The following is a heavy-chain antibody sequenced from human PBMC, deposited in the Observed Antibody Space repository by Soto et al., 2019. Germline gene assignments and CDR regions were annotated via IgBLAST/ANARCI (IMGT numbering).Heavy chain of an antibody. Sequence: GGSLRLSCTASGFTFGDYAMSWVRQAPGKGLEWVGFIRSKAYGGTTEYAASVKGRFTISRDDSKSIAYLQMNSLKTEDTAVYYCTRDEDTARQQLVLGYYYYGMDVWGQGTTVTVSS. CDR2: IRSKAYGGTT. CDR3: TRDEDTARQQLVLGYYYYGMDV. V-gene: IGHV3-49*04. J-gene: IGHJ6*02. CDR1: GFTFGDYA. D-gene: IGHD6-13*01.